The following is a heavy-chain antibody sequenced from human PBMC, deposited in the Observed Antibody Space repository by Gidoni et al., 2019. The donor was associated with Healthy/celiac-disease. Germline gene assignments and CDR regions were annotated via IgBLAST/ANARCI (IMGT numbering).Heavy chain of an antibody. CDR2: ISSSGSTI. Sequence: EVQLVESGGGLVQPGGSRRLSCAASGFTFRSYEMNWVRQAPGKGLEWVSYISSSGSTIYYADSVKCRFTISRDNAKNSLYLQMNSLRAEDTAVYYCATDGGYSGIGVGGNYYGMDVWGQGTTVTVSS. CDR1: GFTFRSYE. D-gene: IGHD5-18*01. V-gene: IGHV3-48*03. CDR3: ATDGGYSGIGVGGNYYGMDV. J-gene: IGHJ6*02.